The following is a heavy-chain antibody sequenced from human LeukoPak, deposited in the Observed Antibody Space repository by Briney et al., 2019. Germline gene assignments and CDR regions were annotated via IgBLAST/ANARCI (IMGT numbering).Heavy chain of an antibody. J-gene: IGHJ5*02. Sequence: ASAKVSCKVSGYTLSELSMHWVRQAPGKGHEWVGGFDPEDGETIYAQKFQGRVTMTEDTSTDTAYMELSSLRSEDTAVYYCATAHIAAYSGIADGWFDPWGQGTLVTVSS. CDR2: FDPEDGET. CDR1: GYTLSELS. V-gene: IGHV1-24*01. CDR3: ATAHIAAYSGIADGWFDP. D-gene: IGHD6-13*01.